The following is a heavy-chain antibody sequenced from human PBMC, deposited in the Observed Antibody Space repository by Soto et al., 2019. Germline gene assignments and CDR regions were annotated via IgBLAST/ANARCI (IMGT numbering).Heavy chain of an antibody. D-gene: IGHD6-19*01. CDR2: TSYDGNKK. V-gene: IGHV3-30*18. CDR3: AKAMSAGTRGWDYPDD. CDR1: GFMFGNYG. Sequence: QVQLVGSGGGVVQPGRSLRLSCAASGFMFGNYGMHWVRQAPGKGLEWVAVTSYDGNKKPYADSVKGRFTISRDNSKKTLSLQMNSLRPEDTAVFYCAKAMSAGTRGWDYPDDWGQGILVTVSS. J-gene: IGHJ4*02.